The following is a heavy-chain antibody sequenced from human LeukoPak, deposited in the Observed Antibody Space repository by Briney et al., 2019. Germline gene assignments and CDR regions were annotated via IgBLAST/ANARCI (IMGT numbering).Heavy chain of an antibody. J-gene: IGHJ3*01. D-gene: IGHD1-26*01. CDR3: AREYSGSYYAAAFDV. CDR1: GFTFNNYG. CDR2: IRSDGNNK. Sequence: GGSLRLSCAAPGFTFNNYGMHWVRQAPGKGLEWVAVIRSDGNNKYYVDSVKGRFTVSRDKSKNTLYLQMNSLRAEDTAVYYCAREYSGSYYAAAFDVWGQGTLVTVSS. V-gene: IGHV3-33*01.